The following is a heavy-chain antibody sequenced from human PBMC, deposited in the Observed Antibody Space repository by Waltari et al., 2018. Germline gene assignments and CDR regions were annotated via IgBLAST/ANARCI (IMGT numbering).Heavy chain of an antibody. J-gene: IGHJ1*01. Sequence: QVQLVQSGAEVKKPGSSVKVSCKASGGTFSSYTISWVRLAPGQGLEWMGRIIPILGIANYAQKFQGRVTITADKSTSTAYMELSSLRSEDTAVYYCAYYYDSSGPYFQHWGQGTLVTVSS. D-gene: IGHD3-22*01. CDR3: AYYYDSSGPYFQH. CDR1: GGTFSSYT. CDR2: IIPILGIA. V-gene: IGHV1-69*02.